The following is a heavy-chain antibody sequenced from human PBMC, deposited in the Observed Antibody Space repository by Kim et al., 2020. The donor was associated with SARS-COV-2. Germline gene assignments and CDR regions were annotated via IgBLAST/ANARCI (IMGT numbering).Heavy chain of an antibody. J-gene: IGHJ4*02. V-gene: IGHV3-64D*09. D-gene: IGHD3-9*01. CDR3: VKATYYDILTGYSADY. Sequence: GGSLRLSCSASGFTFSSYAMHWVRQAPGKGLEYVSAISSNGGSTYYADSVKGRFTISRDNSKNTLYLQMSSLRAEDTAVYYCVKATYYDILTGYSADYWGQGALVTVSS. CDR1: GFTFSSYA. CDR2: ISSNGGST.